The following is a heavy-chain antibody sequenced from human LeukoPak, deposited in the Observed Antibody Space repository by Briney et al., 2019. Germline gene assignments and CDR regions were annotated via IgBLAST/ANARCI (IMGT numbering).Heavy chain of an antibody. J-gene: IGHJ6*02. Sequence: SETLSLPCSVSGGSIISYYWSWIRQPPGEGLEWIGYIYYSGSTNYNPSLKSRVTISVDTSKNQFSLKLSSVTAADTAVYYCARAHRGQGYYYGMDVWGQGTTVTVSS. D-gene: IGHD1-14*01. CDR3: ARAHRGQGYYYGMDV. CDR1: GGSIISYY. CDR2: IYYSGST. V-gene: IGHV4-59*01.